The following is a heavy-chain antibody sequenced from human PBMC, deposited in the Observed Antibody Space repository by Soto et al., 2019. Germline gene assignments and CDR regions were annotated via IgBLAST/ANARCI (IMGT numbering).Heavy chain of an antibody. CDR1: RYS. D-gene: IGHD1-26*01. Sequence: RYSWCRIKQPPGKGLEWIGYVYYSGSTSYNPSLETGVTISVDTSKNQFSLKLSSVTPADTAIYYCARVKRSTSRLDPWGHGTPVTVSS. CDR2: VYYSGST. V-gene: IGHV4-59*01. J-gene: IGHJ5*02. CDR3: ARVKRSTSRLDP.